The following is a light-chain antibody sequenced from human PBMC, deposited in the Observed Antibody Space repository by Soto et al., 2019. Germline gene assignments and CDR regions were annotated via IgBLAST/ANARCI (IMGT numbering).Light chain of an antibody. V-gene: IGKV1-5*03. CDR3: QQYESLPLT. Sequence: DIQMTQSPSTLSASVGDRVTITCRASQSITNWLAWYQQKPGKAPKVLIYKASSLESGVPSRFSGSGSGTEFALTISSLQPDDFATYYCQQYESLPLTFGQGTRLEIK. J-gene: IGKJ5*01. CDR1: QSITNW. CDR2: KAS.